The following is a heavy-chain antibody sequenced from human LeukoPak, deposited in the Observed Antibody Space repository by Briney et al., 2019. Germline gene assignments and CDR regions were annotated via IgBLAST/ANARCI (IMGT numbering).Heavy chain of an antibody. Sequence: PSETLSLTCAVYGGSFSGYYWSWIRQPPGKGLEWIGEINHSGSTNYNPSLKSRVTISVDTSKNQFSLKLSPVTAADTAVYYCARVGYCSSTSCYEGFDYWGQGTLVTVSS. CDR2: INHSGST. J-gene: IGHJ4*02. D-gene: IGHD2-2*01. V-gene: IGHV4-34*01. CDR3: ARVGYCSSTSCYEGFDY. CDR1: GGSFSGYY.